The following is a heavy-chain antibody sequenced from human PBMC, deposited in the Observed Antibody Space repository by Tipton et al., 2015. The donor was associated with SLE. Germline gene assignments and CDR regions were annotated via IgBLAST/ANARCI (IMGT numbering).Heavy chain of an antibody. CDR1: GGSISSHY. J-gene: IGHJ4*02. CDR3: ARVGAAAGLYFDY. CDR2: IYYSGST. Sequence: TLSLTCTVSGGSISSHYWSWIRQPPGKGLEWIGYIYYSGSTNYNPSLKSRVTISVDTSKNQFSLKLSSVTAADTAVYYCARVGAAAGLYFDYWGQGTLVTVSS. D-gene: IGHD6-13*01. V-gene: IGHV4-59*11.